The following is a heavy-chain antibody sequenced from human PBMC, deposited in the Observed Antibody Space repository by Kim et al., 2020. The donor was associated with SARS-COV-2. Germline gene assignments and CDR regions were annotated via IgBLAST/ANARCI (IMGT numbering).Heavy chain of an antibody. CDR3: ARATNRWAYYYGSGSYLAENWFDP. Sequence: ASVKVSCKASGYTFTSYAMNWVRQAPGQGLEWMGWINTNTGNPTYAQGFTGRFVFSLDTSVSTAYLQISSLKAEDTAVYYCARATNRWAYYYGSGSYLAENWFDPWGQGTLVTVSS. J-gene: IGHJ5*02. CDR2: INTNTGNP. D-gene: IGHD3-10*01. V-gene: IGHV7-4-1*02. CDR1: GYTFTSYA.